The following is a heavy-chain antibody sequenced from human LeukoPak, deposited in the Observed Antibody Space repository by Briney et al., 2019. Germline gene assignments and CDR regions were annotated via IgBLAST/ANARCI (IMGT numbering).Heavy chain of an antibody. J-gene: IGHJ4*02. CDR3: AREGYDSSGSTH. CDR2: IYYSGST. V-gene: IGHV4-30-4*08. D-gene: IGHD3-22*01. CDR1: GGSISSGDYY. Sequence: SETLSLTCTVSGGSISSGDYYWSWIRQPPGKGLEWIGYIYYSGSTYYNPSLKSRVTISVDTSKDQFSLKLSSVTAADTAVYYRAREGYDSSGSTHWGQGTLVTVSP.